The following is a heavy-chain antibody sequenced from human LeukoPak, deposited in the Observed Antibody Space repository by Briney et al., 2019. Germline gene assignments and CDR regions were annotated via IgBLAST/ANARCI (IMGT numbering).Heavy chain of an antibody. Sequence: SETLSLTCTVSGGSLSSSSYYWGWIRHPPGEGLEWIGSIFYSANTYYNASLKSRVTISVDTSKNHFSLKLSSVTSADTAVYYCARRSSCGGLFVYWGQGTLVTVCS. J-gene: IGHJ4*02. CDR2: IFYSANT. CDR1: GGSLSSSSYY. D-gene: IGHD2-15*01. V-gene: IGHV4-39*02. CDR3: ARRSSCGGLFVY.